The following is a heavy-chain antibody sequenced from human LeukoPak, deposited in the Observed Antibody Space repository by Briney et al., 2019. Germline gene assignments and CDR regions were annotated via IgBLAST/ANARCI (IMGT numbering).Heavy chain of an antibody. CDR2: ITSGGGDT. CDR3: AKGSSSSRPYYFDY. CDR1: GFTFNSYA. Sequence: GGSLRLSCAASGFTFNSYAMSWVRQAPGKGLEWVSAITSGGGDTYHHDYVNGRFTISRDNSKNTLYLQMNSLRAEDTAIYYCAKGSSSSRPYYFDYWAPGTLVTVSS. J-gene: IGHJ4*02. D-gene: IGHD6-6*01. V-gene: IGHV3-23*01.